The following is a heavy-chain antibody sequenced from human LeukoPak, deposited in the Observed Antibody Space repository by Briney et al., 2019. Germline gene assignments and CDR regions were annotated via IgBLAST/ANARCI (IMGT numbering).Heavy chain of an antibody. D-gene: IGHD4-17*01. Sequence: GGSLRLSCAASGFTFSTYNMNWVRQAPGKGLEWVSYISSSSNTIYYADSVKGRFTISRDNAKNSLYLQMNSLRAEDTAVYYCARDGGYGDYGYWGQGTLVTVSS. CDR1: GFTFSTYN. CDR2: ISSSSNTI. V-gene: IGHV3-48*04. CDR3: ARDGGYGDYGY. J-gene: IGHJ4*02.